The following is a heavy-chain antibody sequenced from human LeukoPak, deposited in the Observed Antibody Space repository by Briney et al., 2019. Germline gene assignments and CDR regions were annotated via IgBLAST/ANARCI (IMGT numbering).Heavy chain of an antibody. J-gene: IGHJ6*02. D-gene: IGHD2-2*01. CDR2: IYTSGST. Sequence: PSETLSLTCTVSGSSISSGSYYWSWIRQPAGKGLEWIGRIYTSGSTNYNPSLKSRVTISVDTSKNQFSLKLSSVTAADTAVYYCASATYCSSTSCYQEYYYGMDVWGQGTTVTVSS. CDR1: GSSISSGSYY. CDR3: ASATYCSSTSCYQEYYYGMDV. V-gene: IGHV4-61*02.